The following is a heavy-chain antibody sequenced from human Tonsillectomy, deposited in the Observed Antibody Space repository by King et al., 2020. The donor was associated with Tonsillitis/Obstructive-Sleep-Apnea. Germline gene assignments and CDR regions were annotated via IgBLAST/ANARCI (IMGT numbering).Heavy chain of an antibody. D-gene: IGHD6-13*01. J-gene: IGHJ6*03. CDR3: AGGSSSYDYYYKDV. CDR1: GFTFDDYG. Sequence: EVQLQESGGGVVRPGGSLRLSCAASGFTFDDYGMSWVRQAPGKGLGWGSGINWNGGSTGYADSVKGRFTISRDNAKNSLYLQMNSLRAEDTALYYCAGGSSSYDYYYKDVWGKGTTVTVSS. V-gene: IGHV3-20*04. CDR2: INWNGGST.